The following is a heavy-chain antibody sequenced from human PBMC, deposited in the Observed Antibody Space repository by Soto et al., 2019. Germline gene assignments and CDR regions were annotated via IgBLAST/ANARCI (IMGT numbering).Heavy chain of an antibody. Sequence: SETLSLTCAVSGYSIRSDYYWGWIRQPPGKGLEWIGSIYQSGTAYYNPSLKSRVTISVDTSKNQFSLRVSSVTAADTAVYYCARVTGSKGYFDYCGQGTLVTVSS. CDR3: ARVTGSKGYFDY. J-gene: IGHJ4*02. D-gene: IGHD2-2*01. CDR1: GYSIRSDYY. V-gene: IGHV4-38-2*01. CDR2: IYQSGTA.